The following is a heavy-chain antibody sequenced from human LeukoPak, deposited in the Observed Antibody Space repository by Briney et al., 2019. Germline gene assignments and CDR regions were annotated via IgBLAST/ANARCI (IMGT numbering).Heavy chain of an antibody. J-gene: IGHJ6*04. CDR2: IVPIFGTA. D-gene: IGHD3-3*01. V-gene: IGHV1-69*05. CDR3: ARLRENWSGWGTTTGDV. CDR1: GGTFSSYA. Sequence: SAKVSCKASGGTFSSYAISWVRQAPGQGLEWMGRIVPIFGTANYAQKFQGRVTITTDESTSTAYMELSSLRSEDTAVYYCARLRENWSGWGTTTGDVWGKGTTVTVSS.